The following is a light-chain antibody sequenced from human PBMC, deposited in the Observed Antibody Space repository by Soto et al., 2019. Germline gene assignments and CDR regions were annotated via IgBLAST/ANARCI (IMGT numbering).Light chain of an antibody. CDR3: QQFNDFPLT. Sequence: IQLTQSPSSLSSSVGDRDTITCRAGQDISSALAWYQQKPGKAPKLLLYDASSVDAGVPSRFSGSGSGTDFTLSINSQRPEDFATYYCQQFNDFPLTFGGGTKVQIK. CDR1: QDISSA. CDR2: DAS. V-gene: IGKV1D-13*01. J-gene: IGKJ4*01.